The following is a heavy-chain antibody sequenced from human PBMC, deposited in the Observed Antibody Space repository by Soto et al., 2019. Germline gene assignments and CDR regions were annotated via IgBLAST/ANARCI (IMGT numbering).Heavy chain of an antibody. CDR2: IYYTGST. Sequence: QVQLQESGPGLVKPSETLSLTCTVSGGSVSSESHYWSWIRQTPGKGLEWNGDIYYTGSTNYNPSLKGRVTMSVDTSRDQVSLRLRSVTRADTAVYYCARDQYDFRSGSYYYAMEVWGQGTKVTVSS. CDR1: GGSVSSESHY. D-gene: IGHD3-3*01. J-gene: IGHJ6*02. CDR3: ARDQYDFRSGSYYYAMEV. V-gene: IGHV4-61*01.